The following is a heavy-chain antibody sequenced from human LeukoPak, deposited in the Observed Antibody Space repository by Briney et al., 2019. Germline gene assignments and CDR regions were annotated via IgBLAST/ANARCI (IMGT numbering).Heavy chain of an antibody. J-gene: IGHJ4*02. V-gene: IGHV1-2*02. CDR2: INPNSGGT. D-gene: IGHD5-12*01. CDR3: ARADIVATRPDY. Sequence: ASVKVSCKASGYTFTGYYMHWVRRAPGQGLEWMGWINPNSGGTNYAQKFQGRVTMTRDTSISTAYMELSRLRSDDTAVYYCARADIVATRPDYWGQGTLVTVSS. CDR1: GYTFTGYY.